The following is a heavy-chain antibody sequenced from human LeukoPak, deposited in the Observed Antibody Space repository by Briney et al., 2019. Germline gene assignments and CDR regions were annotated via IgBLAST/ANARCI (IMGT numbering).Heavy chain of an antibody. CDR1: GFTFSSYW. J-gene: IGHJ4*02. CDR3: AKSERDGRLDY. Sequence: GGSLRLSCAASGFTFSSYWMHWVRQAPGKGLVWVSRINSDGSSTSYADSVKGRFTISRDNAKNTLYLQMNSLRAEDTAVYYCAKSERDGRLDYWGQGTLVTVSS. D-gene: IGHD2-8*01. V-gene: IGHV3-74*01. CDR2: INSDGSST.